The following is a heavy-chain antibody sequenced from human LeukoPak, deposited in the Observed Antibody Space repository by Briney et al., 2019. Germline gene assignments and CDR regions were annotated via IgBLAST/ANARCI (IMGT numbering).Heavy chain of an antibody. J-gene: IGHJ6*03. CDR1: GGSISSGGYY. Sequence: SETLSLTCTVSGGSISSGGYYWSWIRQPAGKGLEWIGRIYTSGSTNYNPSLKSRVTISVDTSKNQFSLKLSSVTAADTAVYYCARTMTTSKDYYYYMDVWGKGTTVTVSS. V-gene: IGHV4-61*02. CDR2: IYTSGST. CDR3: ARTMTTSKDYYYYMDV. D-gene: IGHD4-17*01.